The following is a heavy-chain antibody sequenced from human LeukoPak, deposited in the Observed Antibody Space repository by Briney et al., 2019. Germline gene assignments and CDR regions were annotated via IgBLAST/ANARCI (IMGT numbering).Heavy chain of an antibody. CDR2: IYYTGST. J-gene: IGHJ5*02. CDR1: GGSIRSSSYY. V-gene: IGHV4-39*07. D-gene: IGHD3-10*01. Sequence: SETLSLTCTVSGGSIRSSSYYWGWIRQPPGKGLEWIGCIYYTGSTYYNPSLKSRVTISVDTSKNQFSLKLSSVTAADTAVYYCARELWFGELERYRDWFDPWGQGTLVTVSS. CDR3: ARELWFGELERYRDWFDP.